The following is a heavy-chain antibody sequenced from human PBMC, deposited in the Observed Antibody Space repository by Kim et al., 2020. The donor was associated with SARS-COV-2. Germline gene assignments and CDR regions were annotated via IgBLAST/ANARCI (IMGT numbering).Heavy chain of an antibody. CDR3: ARARYGSSWYADS. J-gene: IGHJ4*02. D-gene: IGHD6-13*01. V-gene: IGHV3-11*06. Sequence: SPDSVKGRFTISRDKAKNALYLQKNSLRAEDTAVYYCARARYGSSWYADSWGQGTLVTVSS.